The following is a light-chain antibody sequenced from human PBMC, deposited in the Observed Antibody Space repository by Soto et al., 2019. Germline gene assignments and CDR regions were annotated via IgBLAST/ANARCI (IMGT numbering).Light chain of an antibody. Sequence: QSVLTQPPSASSTPGQTVTISCSGSTSNIGTFYVYWYQHLPGTAPKLLIYLGDQRASGVSDRFSGSKSGTSVSLAINGLRSDDEADYYCAAWDDNLNAYVFGSGTKVTVL. CDR3: AAWDDNLNAYV. CDR2: LGD. J-gene: IGLJ1*01. CDR1: TSNIGTFY. V-gene: IGLV1-47*02.